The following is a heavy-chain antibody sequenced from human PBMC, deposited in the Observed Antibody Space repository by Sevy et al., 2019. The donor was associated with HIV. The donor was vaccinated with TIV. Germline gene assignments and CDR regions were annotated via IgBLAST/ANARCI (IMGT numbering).Heavy chain of an antibody. CDR1: GGSISKIGNY. D-gene: IGHD3-3*01. J-gene: IGHJ4*02. Sequence: SETLSLTCSVSGGSISKIGNYWGWVRQPPGERLEWIGDIFHTGKTNYNPSLKSRVTISLGTSKNQFSLKLSSVTAADTAVYYCAKIYDYWGPGALVTVSS. CDR2: IFHTGKT. V-gene: IGHV4-39*01. CDR3: AKIYDY.